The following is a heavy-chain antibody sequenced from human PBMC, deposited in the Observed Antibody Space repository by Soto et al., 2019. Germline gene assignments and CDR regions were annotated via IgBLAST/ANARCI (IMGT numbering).Heavy chain of an antibody. Sequence: QVQLQQWGAGLLKPSETLSLTCAVYGGSFSGYYWSWIRQPPGKGLEWIGEINHSGSTNYNPSLKSRVTISVDTSKNQFSLKLSSVTAADTAVYYCASGGYRGYARWGQGTLVTVSS. J-gene: IGHJ4*02. CDR3: ASGGYRGYAR. CDR2: INHSGST. CDR1: GGSFSGYY. D-gene: IGHD5-12*01. V-gene: IGHV4-34*01.